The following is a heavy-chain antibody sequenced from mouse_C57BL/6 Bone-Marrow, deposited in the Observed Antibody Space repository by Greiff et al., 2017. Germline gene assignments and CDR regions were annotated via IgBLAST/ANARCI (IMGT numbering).Heavy chain of an antibody. CDR2: IDPNSGGI. CDR3: ARSPFFYYAMDD. V-gene: IGHV1-72*01. CDR1: GYTFTSYW. Sequence: QVQLQQPGAELVKPGDSVKLSCKATGYTFTSYWMHWVKQRPGRGLKWIGRIDPNSGGIKYNEKFKSKATLTVDKPSRTAYMQLSSLKSEDSAFYYCARSPFFYYAMDDWGQGTSVNVPT. J-gene: IGHJ4*01.